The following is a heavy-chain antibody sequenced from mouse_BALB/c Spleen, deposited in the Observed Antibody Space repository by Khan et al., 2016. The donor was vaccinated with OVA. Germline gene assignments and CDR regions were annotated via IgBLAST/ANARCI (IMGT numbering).Heavy chain of an antibody. CDR1: GYAFTTYN. D-gene: IGHD2-3*01. CDR2: IDPYNGVT. V-gene: IGHV1S135*01. Sequence: VQLQQPGPELVRPGASVKVSCKASGYAFTTYNMYWVKQSHGKSLEWIGYIDPYNGVTNYNQNFKDKATLTVDKSSSAAYMHLDSLTSEDSAVYFDARSSDGYYPLADWGQGTLVTVSA. J-gene: IGHJ3*01. CDR3: ARSSDGYYPLAD.